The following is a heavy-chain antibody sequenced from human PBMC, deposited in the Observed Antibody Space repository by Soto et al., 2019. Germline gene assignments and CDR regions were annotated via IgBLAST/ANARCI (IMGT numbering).Heavy chain of an antibody. J-gene: IGHJ4*02. CDR1: GGSMSSSSHH. CDR3: ARLYDFWSGFWVDY. D-gene: IGHD3-3*01. Sequence: SETLSLTCSVSGGSMSSSSHHWGWIRQPPGRGLEWIGSNSYSGSSHYSPYLKSRVTISVDTSKNQFSLKLSSVTAADTAIYYCARLYDFWSGFWVDYWGQGTLVTVSS. CDR2: NSYSGSS. V-gene: IGHV4-39*01.